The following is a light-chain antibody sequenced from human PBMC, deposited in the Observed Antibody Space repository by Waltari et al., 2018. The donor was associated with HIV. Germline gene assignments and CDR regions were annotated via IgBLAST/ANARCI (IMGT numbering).Light chain of an antibody. Sequence: DIVMTQSPGTLSVSPGERATLSCKASQTVSGNLAWYQPRPGQSPRLLIYAASTRATDTPPRFSGSGSETDFTLTIGSLQSEDFAIYFCQQYQSWPRTFGQGTKVEIK. V-gene: IGKV3D-15*01. J-gene: IGKJ4*01. CDR3: QQYQSWPRT. CDR1: QTVSGN. CDR2: AAS.